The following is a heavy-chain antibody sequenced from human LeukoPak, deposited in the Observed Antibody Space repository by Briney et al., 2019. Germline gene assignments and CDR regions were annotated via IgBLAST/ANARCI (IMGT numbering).Heavy chain of an antibody. D-gene: IGHD1-14*01. J-gene: IGHJ4*02. CDR1: GFTFSSYS. V-gene: IGHV3-30*02. CDR2: IRSDGRNE. CDR3: ARLTGKHFDY. Sequence: PGGSLRLSCAASGFTFSSYSMNWVRQAPGKGLEWVAFIRSDGRNEYYADCVKGRFTMSRDNSKGTLYLQMNSLRAEDTAVYYCARLTGKHFDYWGQGTLVTVSS.